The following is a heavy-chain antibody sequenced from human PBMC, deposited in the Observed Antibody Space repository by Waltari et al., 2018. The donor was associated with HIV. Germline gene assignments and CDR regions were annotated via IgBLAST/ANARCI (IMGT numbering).Heavy chain of an antibody. D-gene: IGHD2-8*01. Sequence: EVQLLESGGGLVQPGGSLRLSCEPSGFTSRLYALSWVRQAPGKGLEWVSVINGNGGTTYYADSVKGRFTISRDNSKNTLFLQMNSLRAEDTALYYCAKDLYGPEDYWGQGTLVTVSS. CDR3: AKDLYGPEDY. J-gene: IGHJ4*02. CDR2: INGNGGTT. V-gene: IGHV3-23*01. CDR1: GFTSRLYA.